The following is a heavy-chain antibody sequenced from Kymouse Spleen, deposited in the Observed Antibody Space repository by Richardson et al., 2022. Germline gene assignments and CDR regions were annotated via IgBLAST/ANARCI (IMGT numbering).Heavy chain of an antibody. Sequence: EVQLVESGGGLVKPGGSLRLSCAASGFTFSSYSMNWVRQAPGKGLEWVSSISSSSSYIYYADSVKGRFTISRDNAKNSLYLQMNSLRAEDTAVYYCARGSYGSGSYPDAFDIWGQGTMVTVSS. V-gene: IGHV3-21*03. CDR1: GFTFSSYS. CDR2: ISSSSSYI. D-gene: IGHD3-10*01. CDR3: ARGSYGSGSYPDAFDI. J-gene: IGHJ3*02.